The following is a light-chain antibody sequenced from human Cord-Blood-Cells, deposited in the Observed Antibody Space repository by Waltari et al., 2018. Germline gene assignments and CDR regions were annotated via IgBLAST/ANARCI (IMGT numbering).Light chain of an antibody. Sequence: SYELTQPPSVSVSTGQTASITCSGDKLGDKYACWYQQKPGHSPVLVIYQDSKRPSGMPERFAGSNSGYTATLTISGTQAMDEADYSCQAWDSSTHVVFGGGTKLTVL. V-gene: IGLV3-1*01. J-gene: IGLJ2*01. CDR3: QAWDSSTHVV. CDR1: KLGDKY. CDR2: QDS.